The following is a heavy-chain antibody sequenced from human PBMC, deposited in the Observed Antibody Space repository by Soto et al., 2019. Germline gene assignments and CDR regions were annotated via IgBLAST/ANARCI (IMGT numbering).Heavy chain of an antibody. J-gene: IGHJ4*02. CDR3: ARAPSYSISWLDY. CDR2: IKRDSTEK. D-gene: IGHD6-13*01. CDR1: GFTFGSYW. Sequence: GGSLRLSCAASGFTFGSYWMSWVRQVPGKGLEWLGTIKRDSTEKKYVASVKGRFTMSRDNAQNSLYLQMNSLRAEDAAAYYCARAPSYSISWLDYWGLGTLVTVSS. V-gene: IGHV3-7*03.